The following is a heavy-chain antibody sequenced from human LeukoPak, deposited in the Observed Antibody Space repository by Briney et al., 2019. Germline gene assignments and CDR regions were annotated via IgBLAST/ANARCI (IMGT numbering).Heavy chain of an antibody. CDR2: INHSGST. D-gene: IGHD3/OR15-3a*01. J-gene: IGHJ4*02. Sequence: PSETLSLTCAVYGGSFSGYYWSWIRQPPGKGLEWIGEINHSGSTNYNPSLKSRVTMSVDTSKNQFSPKLNSVTAADTAVYYCARRGLLPLDYWGQGTLVTVSS. V-gene: IGHV4-34*01. CDR1: GGSFSGYY. CDR3: ARRGLLPLDY.